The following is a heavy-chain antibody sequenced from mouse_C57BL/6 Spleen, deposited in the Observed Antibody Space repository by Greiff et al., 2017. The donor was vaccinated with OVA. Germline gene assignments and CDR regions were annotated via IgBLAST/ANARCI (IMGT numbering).Heavy chain of an antibody. Sequence: EVQLVESGGGLVQPGGSLSLSCAASGFTFTDYYMSWVRQPPGKALEWLGFIRNKANGYTTEYSASVKGRFTISRDKSQSILYLQMNALRAEDSATYYCARSRSGAMDYWGQGTSVTVSS. CDR2: IRNKANGYTT. J-gene: IGHJ4*01. D-gene: IGHD3-2*02. CDR3: ARSRSGAMDY. CDR1: GFTFTDYY. V-gene: IGHV7-3*01.